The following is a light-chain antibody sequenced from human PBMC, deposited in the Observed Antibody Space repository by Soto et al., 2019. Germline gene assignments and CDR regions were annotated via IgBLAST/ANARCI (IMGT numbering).Light chain of an antibody. J-gene: IGKJ3*01. CDR1: ESVSHNY. CDR2: GVS. V-gene: IGKV3-20*01. Sequence: EIVLTQSPGTLSLSPGERATLSCRASESVSHNYLAWYQQKPGQAPRLLIYGVSFRATGIPARFSGSGSGTDFYLTSSSLEFEDVAVYYCQHYSYARYLSFGPGTKVEVK. CDR3: QHYSYARYLS.